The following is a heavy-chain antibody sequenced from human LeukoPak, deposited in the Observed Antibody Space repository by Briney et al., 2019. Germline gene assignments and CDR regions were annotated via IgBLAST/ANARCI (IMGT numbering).Heavy chain of an antibody. CDR2: GSHDGRNK. J-gene: IGHJ4*02. D-gene: IGHD6-13*01. Sequence: GRSLRLSCVASGFIFRNYAMHWVRQAPGKGLEWVAVGSHDGRNKIYGDSVKGRFTISRDNSKNTVYLQMDNLRPEDTAVYYCAKDRDSSTWSFFDFWGQGTLVTVPS. V-gene: IGHV3-30*18. CDR1: GFIFRNYA. CDR3: AKDRDSSTWSFFDF.